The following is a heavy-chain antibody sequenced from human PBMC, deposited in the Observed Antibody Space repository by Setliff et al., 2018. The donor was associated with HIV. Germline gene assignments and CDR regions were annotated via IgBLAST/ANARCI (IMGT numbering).Heavy chain of an antibody. Sequence: GGSLRLSCAGSGFTFSSYAMHWVRQAPGKGLEWISYINREETTEWYADSVKGRFIISRDNAKNSLYLQMSSLRAEDTAVYFCVRDINWAFDYWGQGILVTVSS. CDR1: GFTFSSYA. CDR3: VRDINWAFDY. D-gene: IGHD1-1*01. CDR2: INREETTE. J-gene: IGHJ4*02. V-gene: IGHV3-48*01.